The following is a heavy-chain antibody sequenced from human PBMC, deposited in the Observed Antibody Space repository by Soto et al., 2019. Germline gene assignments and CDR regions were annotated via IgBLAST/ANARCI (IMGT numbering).Heavy chain of an antibody. CDR2: IYYSGST. CDR3: ARARRGYTYYDFWSGYYYFDY. CDR1: GGSISSGDYY. D-gene: IGHD3-3*01. J-gene: IGHJ4*02. Sequence: SETLSLTCTVSGGSISSGDYYWSWIRQPPGKGLEWIGYIYYSGSTYYNPSLKSRVTISVDTSKNQFSLKLSSVTAADTAVYYCARARRGYTYYDFWSGYYYFDYWGQGTLVTVSS. V-gene: IGHV4-30-4*01.